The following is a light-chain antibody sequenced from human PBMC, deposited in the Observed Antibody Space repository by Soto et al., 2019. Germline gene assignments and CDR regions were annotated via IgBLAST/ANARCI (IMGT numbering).Light chain of an antibody. CDR3: QQYNSYSPT. V-gene: IGKV1-5*01. CDR1: QSFSSW. J-gene: IGKJ1*01. Sequence: EIKMTQSPSTLSASVGERVPITCRASQSFSSWLAWYQQKPGKAPKLMIYDVSSLESGVPSRFSGSGSGTEFTLTISSLQPDDVATYYCQQYNSYSPTFGQGTKVDI. CDR2: DVS.